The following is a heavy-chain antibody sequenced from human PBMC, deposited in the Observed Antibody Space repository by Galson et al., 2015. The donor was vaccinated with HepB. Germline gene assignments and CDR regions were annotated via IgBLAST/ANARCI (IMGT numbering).Heavy chain of an antibody. Sequence: SLRLSCACSGFPCDDFAMHWVRQSPGKGLEWVSGLYCKTGGTGYADSVRGRFTVSRDNAQKFLFLQMNSLRVEDTAVYYCLRETSPGGADVWGQGPAVTVSS. J-gene: IGHJ6*02. CDR3: LRETSPGGADV. CDR1: GFPCDDFA. CDR2: LYCKTGGT. D-gene: IGHD4-17*01. V-gene: IGHV3-9*01.